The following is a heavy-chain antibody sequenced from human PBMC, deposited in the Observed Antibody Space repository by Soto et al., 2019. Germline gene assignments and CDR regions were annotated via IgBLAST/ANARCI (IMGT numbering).Heavy chain of an antibody. D-gene: IGHD2-2*01. CDR3: ARGGAVVVPGAVDRHNWFDP. J-gene: IGHJ5*02. Sequence: QVQLVQSGAEVKKPGSSVKVSCEASGGTFSSYSFSWVRQAPGQVLEWMGRVIPILGMAHYAQKFQGRVTITADKSTSTVYMEMSSLRSEDTAVYYCARGGAVVVPGAVDRHNWFDPWGQGTLVTVSS. CDR1: GGTFSSYS. V-gene: IGHV1-69*02. CDR2: VIPILGMA.